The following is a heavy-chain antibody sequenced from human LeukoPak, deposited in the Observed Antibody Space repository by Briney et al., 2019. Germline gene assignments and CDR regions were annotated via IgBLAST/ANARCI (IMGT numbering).Heavy chain of an antibody. CDR2: IYTSGST. V-gene: IGHV4-4*07. Sequence: PSETLSLTCTVSGGSISSYYWSWIRQPAGKGLEWIGRIYTSGSTNYNPSLKSRVTMSVDTSKNQFSLKLSSVTAADTAVYYCARGGHNYYDSSGYWGYFDYWGQGTLVTVSS. D-gene: IGHD3-22*01. CDR3: ARGGHNYYDSSGYWGYFDY. CDR1: GGSISSYY. J-gene: IGHJ4*02.